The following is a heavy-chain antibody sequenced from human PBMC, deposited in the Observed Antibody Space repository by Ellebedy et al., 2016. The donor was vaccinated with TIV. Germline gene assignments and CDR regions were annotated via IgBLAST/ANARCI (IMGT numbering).Heavy chain of an antibody. CDR3: ARDGAYCGGDCYSHAFDI. J-gene: IGHJ3*02. CDR1: GYTFTSYY. V-gene: IGHV1-46*04. D-gene: IGHD2-21*02. Sequence: ASVKVSCKASGYTFTSYYMHWVRQAPGQGLEWMGIINPSGGSTSYAQKLQGRVTMTRDTSTSTVYMELSSLRSEDTAVYYCARDGAYCGGDCYSHAFDIWGQGTMVTVSS. CDR2: INPSGGST.